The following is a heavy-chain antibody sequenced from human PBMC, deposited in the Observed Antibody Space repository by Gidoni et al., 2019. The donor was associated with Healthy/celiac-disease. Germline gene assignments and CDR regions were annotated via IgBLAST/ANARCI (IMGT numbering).Heavy chain of an antibody. J-gene: IGHJ1*01. CDR2: IWYDGSNK. V-gene: IGHV3-33*01. D-gene: IGHD2-2*01. CDR3: ARDRAPYCSSTSCSRYFQH. Sequence: QVQLVESGGGVVQPGMSLRRSCAASGFIFSSYGMLWVCQTLGKVLEWVAVIWYDGSNKYYADSVKGRFTISRDNSKNTLYLQMNSLRAEDTAVYYCARDRAPYCSSTSCSRYFQHWGQGTLVTVSS. CDR1: GFIFSSYG.